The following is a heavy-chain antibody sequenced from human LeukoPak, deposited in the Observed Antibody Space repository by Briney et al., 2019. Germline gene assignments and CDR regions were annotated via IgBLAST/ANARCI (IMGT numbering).Heavy chain of an antibody. J-gene: IGHJ4*02. Sequence: GGSLRLSCAASGFTFSRSWMSWVRQAPGKGLEWVANIKQDGSEKYYVDSVKGRFTISRDNAKNSLSLQMNSLRAEDTAVYYCARDWAGPFDYWGQGTLVTVSS. V-gene: IGHV3-7*01. CDR2: IKQDGSEK. CDR1: GFTFSRSW. CDR3: ARDWAGPFDY. D-gene: IGHD3/OR15-3a*01.